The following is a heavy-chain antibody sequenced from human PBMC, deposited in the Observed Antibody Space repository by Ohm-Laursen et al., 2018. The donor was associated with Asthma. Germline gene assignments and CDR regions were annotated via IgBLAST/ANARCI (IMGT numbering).Heavy chain of an antibody. J-gene: IGHJ4*02. D-gene: IGHD2-2*01. CDR1: GFTFSSYG. CDR2: ISYDGSNK. V-gene: IGHV3-30*03. Sequence: SLRLSCSASGFTFSSYGMHWVRQAPGKGLEWVAVISYDGSNKYYADSVKGRFTISRDNSKNTLYLQMNSLRAEDTAVYYCARDGLYCSSTNCFFDYWGQGTLVTVSS. CDR3: ARDGLYCSSTNCFFDY.